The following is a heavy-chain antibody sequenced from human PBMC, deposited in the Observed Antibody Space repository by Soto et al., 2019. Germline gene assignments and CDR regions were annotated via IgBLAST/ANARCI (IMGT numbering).Heavy chain of an antibody. CDR2: INWNGGST. V-gene: IGHV3-20*01. J-gene: IGHJ5*02. D-gene: IGHD6-6*01. CDR1: GFTFDDYG. Sequence: TGGSLRLSCAASGFTFDDYGMSWVRQAPGKGLEWVSGINWNGGSTGYADSVKGRFTISRDNAKNSLYLQMNSLRAEDTALYHCARAFSSSSRNWFDPWGQGTLVTVSS. CDR3: ARAFSSSSRNWFDP.